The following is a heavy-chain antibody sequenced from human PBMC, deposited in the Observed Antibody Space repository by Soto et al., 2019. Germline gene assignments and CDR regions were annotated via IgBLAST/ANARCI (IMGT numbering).Heavy chain of an antibody. V-gene: IGHV3-30*03. D-gene: IGHD5-12*01. CDR2: ISYDGSNK. J-gene: IGHJ6*02. CDR3: ASPYSGYDGSPPRYYGMDV. Sequence: PGGSLRLSCAASGFTFSSYGMHWVRQAPGKGLEWVAVISYDGSNKYYADSVKGRFTISRDNSKNTLYLQMNSLRAEDTAVYYCASPYSGYDGSPPRYYGMDVWGQGTTVTVSS. CDR1: GFTFSSYG.